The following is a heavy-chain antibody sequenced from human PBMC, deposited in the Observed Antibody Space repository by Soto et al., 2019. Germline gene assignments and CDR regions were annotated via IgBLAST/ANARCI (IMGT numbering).Heavy chain of an antibody. V-gene: IGHV3-33*01. Sequence: QVQLVESGGGVVQPGRSLRLSCAASGFTFNNYGMHWVRQAPGKGLEWVALIWHDGSNKGYADSVKGRFTISRDNSKNTLNLQMNSLRVDDTAVYYCRRAAIKGELLDYWGQGTQITVSS. D-gene: IGHD1-26*01. CDR3: RRAAIKGELLDY. CDR2: IWHDGSNK. CDR1: GFTFNNYG. J-gene: IGHJ4*02.